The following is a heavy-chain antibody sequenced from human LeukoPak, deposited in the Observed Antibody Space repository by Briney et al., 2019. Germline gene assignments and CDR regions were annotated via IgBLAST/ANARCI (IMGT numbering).Heavy chain of an antibody. CDR1: GGSFSSYY. Sequence: SETLSLTCAVYGGSFSSYYWSWIRQPAGKGLEWIGRIYTSGSTNYNPSLKSRVTMSVDTSKNQFSLKLSSVTAADTAAYYCARNGDYDPFDYWGQGTLVTVSS. D-gene: IGHD4-17*01. J-gene: IGHJ4*02. CDR2: IYTSGST. CDR3: ARNGDYDPFDY. V-gene: IGHV4-59*10.